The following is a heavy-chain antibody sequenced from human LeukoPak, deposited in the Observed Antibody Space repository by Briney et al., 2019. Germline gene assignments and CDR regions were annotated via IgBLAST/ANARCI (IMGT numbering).Heavy chain of an antibody. D-gene: IGHD2-15*01. J-gene: IGHJ4*02. Sequence: ASVKVSCKASGYSFTTYYMHWVQQAPGQGLEWMGIINPSGGSISYAQKFQGRVTMTRDTSTSTVYMELSSLRSEDTAVYYCARQGGSKPLNYFDFWGQGTLVTVSS. V-gene: IGHV1-46*01. CDR1: GYSFTTYY. CDR3: ARQGGSKPLNYFDF. CDR2: INPSGGSI.